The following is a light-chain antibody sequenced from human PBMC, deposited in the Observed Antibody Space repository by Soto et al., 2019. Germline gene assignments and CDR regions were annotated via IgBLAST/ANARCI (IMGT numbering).Light chain of an antibody. CDR1: QNIFTY. Sequence: DIQVPQSPSSLSASVGDRVTITCLASQNIFTYLNWYQQRPGKAPNLLIYATSNLQSGVPSRFSGSGSGTDFTLTICCLQTEESATYSCQQYPGYLWTCGEGTKVDIK. J-gene: IGKJ1*01. V-gene: IGKV1-39*01. CDR2: ATS. CDR3: QQYPGYLWT.